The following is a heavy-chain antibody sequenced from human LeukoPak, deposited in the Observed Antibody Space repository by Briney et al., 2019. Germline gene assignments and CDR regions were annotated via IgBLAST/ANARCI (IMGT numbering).Heavy chain of an antibody. CDR3: ARHFGT. D-gene: IGHD3/OR15-3a*01. J-gene: IGHJ4*02. CDR2: IHHSGGI. Sequence: SETLSLTCAVSGDSISSDIWWNWVRQPPGKGLEWIGEIHHSGGINYNPSLKSRVTISVDTSKNQFSLKLRSVTAADTAVYYCARHFGTWGQGTLVTVSS. CDR1: GDSISSDIW. V-gene: IGHV4-4*02.